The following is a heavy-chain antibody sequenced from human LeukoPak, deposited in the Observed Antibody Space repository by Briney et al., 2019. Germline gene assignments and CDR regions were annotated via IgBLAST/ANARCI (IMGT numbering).Heavy chain of an antibody. CDR3: ARGDYDRLEAPKYYFDY. V-gene: IGHV3-30-3*01. Sequence: GGSLRLSCAASGFTFSSYAMHWVRQAPGKGLEWVAVISYDGSNKYYADSVKGRFTISRDNSKNTLYLQMNSLRAADTAVYYCARGDYDRLEAPKYYFDYWGQGTLVTVSS. D-gene: IGHD3-16*01. CDR1: GFTFSSYA. CDR2: ISYDGSNK. J-gene: IGHJ4*02.